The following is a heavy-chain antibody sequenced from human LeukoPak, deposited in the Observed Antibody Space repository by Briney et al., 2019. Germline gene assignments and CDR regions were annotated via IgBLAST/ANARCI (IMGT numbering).Heavy chain of an antibody. J-gene: IGHJ4*02. CDR3: TRESGSYHGNDY. CDR2: INPNNGAT. D-gene: IGHD1-26*01. V-gene: IGHV1-2*06. CDR1: GYTFTDYY. Sequence: GASVKVSCKASGYTFTDYYIHWVRQAPGQGLEWMGRINPNNGATNYAQKLQGRVTITGDTSISTAYMELSSLRSDDTAVYYCTRESGSYHGNDYWGQGTLVTVSS.